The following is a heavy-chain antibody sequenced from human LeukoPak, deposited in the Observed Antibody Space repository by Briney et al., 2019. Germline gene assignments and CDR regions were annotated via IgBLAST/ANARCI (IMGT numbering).Heavy chain of an antibody. V-gene: IGHV3-23*01. D-gene: IGHD3-22*01. CDR1: GFTFSSYA. Sequence: GGSLRLSCAASGFTFSSYAMSWVRQAPGKGLEWVSGISSSGGSTYYADSVKGRFTISRDNSKNTLYLHMNSLRAEDTAVYYCARVHTSSYAADLWGQGTLVTVSS. CDR2: ISSSGGST. J-gene: IGHJ5*02. CDR3: ARVHTSSYAADL.